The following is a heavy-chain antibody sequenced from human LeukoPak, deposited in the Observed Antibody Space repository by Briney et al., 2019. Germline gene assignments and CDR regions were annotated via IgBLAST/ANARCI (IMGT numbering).Heavy chain of an antibody. J-gene: IGHJ4*02. CDR2: IIPVFGTP. D-gene: IGHD3-3*01. Sequence: SVKVSCKTSGGTFSNSGISWVRQAPGQGPEWMGGIIPVFGTPNYAQKFQGRLTITADRSTTTAYLELSSLTSDDTAVYYCARERLARFPYFDYWGQGTLVAVSS. CDR3: ARERLARFPYFDY. CDR1: GGTFSNSG. V-gene: IGHV1-69*06.